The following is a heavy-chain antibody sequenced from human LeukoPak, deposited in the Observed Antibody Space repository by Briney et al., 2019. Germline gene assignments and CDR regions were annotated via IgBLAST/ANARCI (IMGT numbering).Heavy chain of an antibody. D-gene: IGHD7-27*01. V-gene: IGHV1-8*01. CDR2: MSPNSGDT. CDR3: VRTPPNWGFDY. Sequence: ASVTVSCKASGYTFTSHDINWVRQATGQGLEWMGWMSPNSGDTGYAQKFQGRVTVTSDSSISTAYMELSSLRSEDTAIYYCVRTPPNWGFDYWGQGTLVTVSS. J-gene: IGHJ4*02. CDR1: GYTFTSHD.